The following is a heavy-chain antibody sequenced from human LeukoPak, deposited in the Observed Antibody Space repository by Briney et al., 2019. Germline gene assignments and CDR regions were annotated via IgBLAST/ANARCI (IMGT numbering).Heavy chain of an antibody. D-gene: IGHD5-12*01. Sequence: GGSLRLSCAASGFTFSSYWMSWVRQAPGKGLEWVANIKQDGSEKYYVDSVKGRFTIFRDNTKNSLYLQMNSLRAEDTAVYYCARVGATIEYFVYWGQGSLVTVSS. CDR2: IKQDGSEK. J-gene: IGHJ4*02. CDR3: ARVGATIEYFVY. V-gene: IGHV3-7*01. CDR1: GFTFSSYW.